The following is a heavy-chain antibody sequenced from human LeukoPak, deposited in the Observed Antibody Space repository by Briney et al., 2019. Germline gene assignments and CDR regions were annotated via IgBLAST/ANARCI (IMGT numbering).Heavy chain of an antibody. Sequence: PSETLSLTCAVSGGSISSGGYSWSWIRQPPGKGLEWIGYIYYSGSTYYNPSLKSRVTISVDTSKNQFSLKLSSVTAADTAVYYCASSGYYWGYYYYYMDVWGKGTTVTVSS. CDR2: IYYSGST. V-gene: IGHV4-30-4*07. J-gene: IGHJ6*03. CDR1: GGSISSGGYS. D-gene: IGHD3-22*01. CDR3: ASSGYYWGYYYYYMDV.